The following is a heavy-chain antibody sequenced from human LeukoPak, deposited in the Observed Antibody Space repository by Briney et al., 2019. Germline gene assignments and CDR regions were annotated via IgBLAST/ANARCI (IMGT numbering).Heavy chain of an antibody. D-gene: IGHD6-13*01. CDR3: AAQQQLRY. V-gene: IGHV3-30*01. CDR2: ISYDGSNK. CDR1: GFTFSSYA. Sequence: GGSLRLSCAAPGFTFSSYAMHWVRQAPGRGLEWVAVISYDGSNKYYADSVKGRFTISRDNSENTLYLQMNSLRAEDTAVYYCAAQQQLRYWGQGTLVTVPS. J-gene: IGHJ4*02.